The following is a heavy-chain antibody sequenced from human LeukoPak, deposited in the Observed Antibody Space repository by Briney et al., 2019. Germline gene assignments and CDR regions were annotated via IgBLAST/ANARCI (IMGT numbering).Heavy chain of an antibody. CDR1: GFTFGSFS. CDR2: ISGSGETT. D-gene: IGHD3-10*01. V-gene: IGHV3-23*01. CDR3: AKKIDSGSYPLDY. Sequence: GGSLRLSCAAAGFTFGSFSMSWVRQAPGKGLEWVSVISGSGETTFYADSVRGRFTISRDNSKSTLYLQMTSLRAEDTGVYYCAKKIDSGSYPLDYWGQGTLVTISS. J-gene: IGHJ4*02.